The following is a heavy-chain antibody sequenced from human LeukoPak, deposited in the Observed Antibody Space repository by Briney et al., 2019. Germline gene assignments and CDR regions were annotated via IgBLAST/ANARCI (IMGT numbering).Heavy chain of an antibody. J-gene: IGHJ4*02. D-gene: IGHD6-13*01. V-gene: IGHV3-11*04. Sequence: GGSRRLSCTVSGLTFSDYYMSWVRQAPGKGRGGVSYISSSGSMLHYADSVEGRFTISRDNAKNSLYLQMSSLRVEDTAVYYCTRRPYSSSWYYFDYWGQGTLVTVSS. CDR1: GLTFSDYY. CDR2: ISSSGSML. CDR3: TRRPYSSSWYYFDY.